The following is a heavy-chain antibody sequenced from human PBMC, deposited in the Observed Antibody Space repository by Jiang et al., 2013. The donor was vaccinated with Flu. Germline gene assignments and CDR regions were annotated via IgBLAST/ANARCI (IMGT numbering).Heavy chain of an antibody. Sequence: KGLEWIGYIVLHGSTYYNPSLKSRVTISVDTSKNQFSLKLSSVTAADTAVYYCARWGDYGGLDIWGQGTMVTVSS. CDR3: ARWGDYGGLDI. J-gene: IGHJ3*02. D-gene: IGHD4-23*01. CDR2: IVLHGST. V-gene: IGHV4-30-4*01.